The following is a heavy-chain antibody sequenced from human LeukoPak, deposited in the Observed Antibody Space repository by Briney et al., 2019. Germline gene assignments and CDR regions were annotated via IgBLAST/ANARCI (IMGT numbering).Heavy chain of an antibody. CDR1: GFTFDDYG. D-gene: IGHD6-13*01. CDR3: AKGVSSSWYDPAGY. J-gene: IGHJ4*02. V-gene: IGHV3-20*04. Sequence: GGSLRLSCAASGFTFDDYGMSWVRQAPGKGLEWVSGINWNGGSTGYADSVKGRFTISRDNAKNSLYLQMNSLRAEDMALYYCAKGVSSSWYDPAGYWGQGTLVTVSS. CDR2: INWNGGST.